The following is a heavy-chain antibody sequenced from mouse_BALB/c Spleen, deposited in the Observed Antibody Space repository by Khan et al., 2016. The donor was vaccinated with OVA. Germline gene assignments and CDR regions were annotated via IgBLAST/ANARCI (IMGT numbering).Heavy chain of an antibody. CDR1: GYTFTDYY. V-gene: IGHV1-77*01. J-gene: IGHJ3*01. CDR2: IYPGSDNT. Sequence: QVQLKQSGAELARPGASVTLSCKASGYTFTDYYINWMRQRTGQGLEWIGEIYPGSDNTYYNEKFKGKATLTADKSSSTAYMLHSRLTSEDSAVDFCAREWAAWFPYWGQGTLVTVSA. CDR3: AREWAAWFPY.